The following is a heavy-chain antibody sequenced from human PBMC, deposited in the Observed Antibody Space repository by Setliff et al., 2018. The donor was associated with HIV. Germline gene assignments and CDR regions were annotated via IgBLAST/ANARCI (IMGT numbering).Heavy chain of an antibody. CDR1: GGSMKNFY. CDR2: IHYSGIV. D-gene: IGHD1-26*01. Sequence: TLSLTCTVSGGSMKNFYWSWIRQVPGGRLQWIGHIHYSGIVNYSPSLSNRLTISAQTSKNQFSLTLNSVTTADTALYFCARVAKDSSFFSASGPSYFHPRGHGTLVTVSS. CDR3: ARVAKDSSFFSASGPSYFHP. J-gene: IGHJ5*02. V-gene: IGHV4-59*01.